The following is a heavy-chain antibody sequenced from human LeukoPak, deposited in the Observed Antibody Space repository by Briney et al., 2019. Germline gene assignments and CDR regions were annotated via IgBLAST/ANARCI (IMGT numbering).Heavy chain of an antibody. Sequence: GGSLRLSCAASGFTFSDFGMNWVRQAPGKGLEWVAFIKGDETEKHYVDSLKGRFTISRDSAENSLSLQMNSLTVEDTAVYFCARGRFFYGWGIDVWGQGTTVIVSS. D-gene: IGHD2/OR15-2a*01. CDR1: GFTFSDFG. CDR2: IKGDETEK. J-gene: IGHJ6*02. CDR3: ARGRFFYGWGIDV. V-gene: IGHV3-7*01.